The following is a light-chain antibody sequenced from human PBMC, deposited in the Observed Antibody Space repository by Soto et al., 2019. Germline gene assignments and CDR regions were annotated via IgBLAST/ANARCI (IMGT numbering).Light chain of an antibody. CDR1: QGISSY. Sequence: DIQFTRSPPFVCASLLDIVTITCRASQGISSYLAWYQQKPGIAPKLLIFAASTLQSGVPSRFSGSGSGTEFTLTISSLQPQDFATYYCQQLNNYPITFGQGTRLEIK. J-gene: IGKJ5*01. CDR2: AAS. CDR3: QQLNNYPIT. V-gene: IGKV1-9*01.